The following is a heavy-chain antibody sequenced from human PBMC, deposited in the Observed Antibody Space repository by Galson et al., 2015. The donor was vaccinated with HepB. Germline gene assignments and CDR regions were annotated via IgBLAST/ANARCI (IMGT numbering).Heavy chain of an antibody. CDR3: AAGYCSGGACYYYYYNMDV. CDR1: GFTFASSA. Sequence: SVKVSCKASGFTFASSAIQWVRQARGQRLEWIGWIVVGSANTYYAQRFQERVTITRDMSTSTAYMELSSLRSDDTAVYYCAAGYCSGGACYYYYYNMDVWGQGTTVTVSS. D-gene: IGHD2-15*01. J-gene: IGHJ6*02. V-gene: IGHV1-58*02. CDR2: IVVGSANT.